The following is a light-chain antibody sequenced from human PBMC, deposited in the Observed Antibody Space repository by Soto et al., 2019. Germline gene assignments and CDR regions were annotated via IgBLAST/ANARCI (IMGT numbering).Light chain of an antibody. CDR1: SGHIGSYNR. Sequence: QSVLTQPASVSGSPGQSITISCTGTSGHIGSYNRVSWYQQHPGKAPKLIIYEVTDRPSGVSNRFSGSKSGNTSSLTISGLQAEDEAEYYCSSYTNINTRACVFGTGSQLTVL. CDR3: SSYTNINTRACV. V-gene: IGLV2-14*01. J-gene: IGLJ7*01. CDR2: EVT.